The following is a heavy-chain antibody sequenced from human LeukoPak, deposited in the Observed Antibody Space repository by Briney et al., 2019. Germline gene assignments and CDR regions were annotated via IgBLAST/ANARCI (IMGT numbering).Heavy chain of an antibody. CDR3: ARSQIAAAGTEGAFDI. CDR2: IYYSGST. J-gene: IGHJ3*02. V-gene: IGHV4-30-4*01. CDR1: GGSISSGDYY. D-gene: IGHD6-13*01. Sequence: SQTLSLTCTVSGGSISSGDYYWSWLRQPPGKGLEWLGYIYYSGSTYYNPSLKSRVTISVDTSKNQFSLKLSSVTAADTAVYYCARSQIAAAGTEGAFDIWGQGTMVTVSS.